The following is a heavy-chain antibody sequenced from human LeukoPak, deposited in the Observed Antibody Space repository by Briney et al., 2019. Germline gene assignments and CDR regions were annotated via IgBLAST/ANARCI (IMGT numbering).Heavy chain of an antibody. CDR3: ARTSTLWALDI. J-gene: IGHJ4*02. D-gene: IGHD2-15*01. Sequence: GGSLRLSCAASGFTVSNNYMSWVRQAPGKGLEWVSVIYSGGSTYYADSVKGRFTISRDNSKNTLYLQMNSLRAEDTAVYYCARTSTLWALDIWGQGTLVTVSS. CDR1: GFTVSNNY. V-gene: IGHV3-53*01. CDR2: IYSGGST.